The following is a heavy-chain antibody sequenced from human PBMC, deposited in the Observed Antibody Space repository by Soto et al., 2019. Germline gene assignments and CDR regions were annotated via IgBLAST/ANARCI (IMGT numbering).Heavy chain of an antibody. Sequence: SETLSLTCTVSGGSINSGDYHLSWIRQSPGKGLEWIGAIYYSGSTYYNPSLKSRIRISVDTSKNQFSLKVNSVTAADTAVYYCARDYRVTYAGAMDAWGQGTTVTVS. CDR3: ARDYRVTYAGAMDA. CDR1: GGSINSGDYH. D-gene: IGHD3-16*01. CDR2: IYYSGST. J-gene: IGHJ6*02. V-gene: IGHV4-30-4*01.